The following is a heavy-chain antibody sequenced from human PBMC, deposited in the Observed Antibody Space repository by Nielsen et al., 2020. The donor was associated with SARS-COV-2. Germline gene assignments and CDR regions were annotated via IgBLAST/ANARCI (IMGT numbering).Heavy chain of an antibody. D-gene: IGHD3-10*01. CDR3: ARDQDWFGEITGLLGY. CDR2: ISSSSSYI. CDR1: GFTFSSYS. V-gene: IGHV3-21*01. J-gene: IGHJ4*02. Sequence: GESLKISCAASGFTFSSYSMNWVRQAPGKGLEWVSSISSSSSYIYYADSVKGRFTISRDNSKNTLYLQMNSLRAEDTAVYYCARDQDWFGEITGLLGYWGQGTLVTVSS.